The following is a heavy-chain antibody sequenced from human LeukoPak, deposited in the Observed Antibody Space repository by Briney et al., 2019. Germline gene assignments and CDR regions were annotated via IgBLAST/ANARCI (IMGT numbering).Heavy chain of an antibody. D-gene: IGHD5-24*01. CDR2: ISGPGPST. CDR1: GFTFSSYS. V-gene: IGHV3-23*01. J-gene: IGHJ3*01. Sequence: PGWALRLSCAASGFTFSSYSMNWVRQAPGRGLEWVAVISGPGPSTVYADSVKGRFTISRDNSKTTLFLQLDSLRVEDTAIYYCAKEEIPHAFDLWGQGTMVTVSS. CDR3: AKEEIPHAFDL.